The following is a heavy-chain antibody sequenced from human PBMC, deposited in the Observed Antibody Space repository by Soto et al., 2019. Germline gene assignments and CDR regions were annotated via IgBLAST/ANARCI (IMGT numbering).Heavy chain of an antibody. CDR3: ARRILDPNEWGYYGMDV. CDR1: GGSISSSSYY. J-gene: IGHJ6*02. D-gene: IGHD1-1*01. Sequence: QLQLQESGPGLVKPSETLSLTCTVSGGSISSSSYYWGWIRQPPGKGLEWIGSIYYSGSTYYNPSLKSRVTISVDTSKNQFSLKLSSVTAADTAVYYCARRILDPNEWGYYGMDVWGQGTTVTVSS. V-gene: IGHV4-39*01. CDR2: IYYSGST.